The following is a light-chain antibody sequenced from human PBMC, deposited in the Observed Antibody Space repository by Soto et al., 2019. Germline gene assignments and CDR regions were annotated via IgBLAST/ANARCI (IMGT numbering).Light chain of an antibody. Sequence: QAVETQEPSLTVSPGGTVTLTCASSTGAVTSGHYPYWFQQKPGQAPRTLIYDTSNKHSWTPARFSGSLVGGKPALTLSGAQPEDEAEYFCLLSYGGARRVFGGGTKLTVL. V-gene: IGLV7-46*01. J-gene: IGLJ2*01. CDR1: TGAVTSGHY. CDR3: LLSYGGARRV. CDR2: DTS.